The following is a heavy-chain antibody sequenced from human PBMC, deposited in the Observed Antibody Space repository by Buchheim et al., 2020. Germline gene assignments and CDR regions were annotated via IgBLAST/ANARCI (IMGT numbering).Heavy chain of an antibody. D-gene: IGHD3-10*01. V-gene: IGHV4-31*03. CDR2: INHSGST. CDR3: ARVYYGSGSYFKNYYYGMDV. J-gene: IGHJ6*02. Sequence: QVQLQESGPGLVKPSQTLSLTCTVSGGSISSGGYYWSWIRQHPGKGLEWIGEINHSGSTNYNPSLKSRVTISVDTSKNQFSLKLSSVTAADTAVYYCARVYYGSGSYFKNYYYGMDVWGQGTT. CDR1: GGSISSGGYY.